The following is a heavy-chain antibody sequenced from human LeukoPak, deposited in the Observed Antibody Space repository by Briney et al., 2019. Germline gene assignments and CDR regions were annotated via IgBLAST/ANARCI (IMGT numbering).Heavy chain of an antibody. Sequence: ASVKVSCKASGYTFTSYGISWVRQAPGQGLEWMGWISAYNGNTNYAQKLQGRVTMTTDTSTSTAYMELRSLRSDDTAVYYCARAERITIFGVVIRTGAFDIWSQGTMVTVSS. CDR3: ARAERITIFGVVIRTGAFDI. V-gene: IGHV1-18*01. CDR2: ISAYNGNT. CDR1: GYTFTSYG. J-gene: IGHJ3*02. D-gene: IGHD3-3*01.